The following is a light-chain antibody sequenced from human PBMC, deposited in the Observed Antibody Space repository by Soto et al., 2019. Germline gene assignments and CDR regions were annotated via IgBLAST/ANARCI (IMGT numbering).Light chain of an antibody. V-gene: IGKV1-5*01. CDR3: QHYNAFPWP. J-gene: IGKJ1*01. Sequence: DIQMTQSPSSLSASVGDRVTITCQASHAISNSLNWYQQKPGKAPKLLIYGASSLESGVPSRFSGSGSGTEFTLTIGGLQPDDFATYYCQHYNAFPWPFGQGTKVDI. CDR2: GAS. CDR1: HAISNS.